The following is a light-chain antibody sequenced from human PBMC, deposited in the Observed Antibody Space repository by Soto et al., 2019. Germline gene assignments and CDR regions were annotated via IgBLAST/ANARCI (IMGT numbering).Light chain of an antibody. CDR3: QSYDSSLSGVV. CDR2: GNS. J-gene: IGLJ2*01. V-gene: IGLV1-40*01. Sequence: QLVLTQPPSVSGAPGQRVTISCTGSSSNIGAGYEVHWYQQLPGTAPKLLIYGNSNRPSGVPDRFSGSKSGTSASLAITGLQAEDEADYYCQSYDSSLSGVVFGGGTKLTVL. CDR1: SSNIGAGYE.